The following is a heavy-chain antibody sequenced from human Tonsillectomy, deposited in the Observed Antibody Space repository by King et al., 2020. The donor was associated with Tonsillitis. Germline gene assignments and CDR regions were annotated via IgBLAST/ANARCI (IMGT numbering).Heavy chain of an antibody. J-gene: IGHJ4*02. Sequence: QLVQSGAEVKKPGSSVKVSCKASGGTFSSYAISWVRQAPGQGLEWMGRIIPILGIANYAQKFQGRVTITADKSTSTAYMELSSLRSEDTAVYYCARVQSLVLGYYDYWGQGTLVTVSS. V-gene: IGHV1-69*04. D-gene: IGHD3-10*01. CDR2: IIPILGIA. CDR1: GGTFSSYA. CDR3: ARVQSLVLGYYDY.